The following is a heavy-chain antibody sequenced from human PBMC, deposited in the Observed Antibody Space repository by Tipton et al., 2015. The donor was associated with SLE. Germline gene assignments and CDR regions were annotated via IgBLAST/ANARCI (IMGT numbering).Heavy chain of an antibody. J-gene: IGHJ4*02. CDR3: ARSYGEGDFDY. CDR2: INHSGST. V-gene: IGHV4-34*01. CDR1: GGSFSGYY. Sequence: LRLSCAVYGGSFSGYYWSWIRQPPGKGLEWIGEINHSGSTNYNPSLKSRVAISVDTSKNQFSLKLSPVTAADTAVYYCARSYGEGDFDYWGQGTLVTVSS. D-gene: IGHD4-17*01.